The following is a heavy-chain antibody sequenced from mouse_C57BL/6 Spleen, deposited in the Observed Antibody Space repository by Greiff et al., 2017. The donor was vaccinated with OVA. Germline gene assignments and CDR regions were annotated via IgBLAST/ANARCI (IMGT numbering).Heavy chain of an antibody. J-gene: IGHJ2*01. CDR3: ARDDYDRFDY. D-gene: IGHD2-4*01. CDR1: GYTFTDYY. CDR2: IYPGSGNT. Sequence: VQLQESGAELVRPGASVKLSCKASGYTFTDYYINWVKQRPGQGLEWIARIYPGSGNTYYNEKFKGKATLTAEKSSSTAYMQLSSLTSEDSAVYFCARDDYDRFDYWGQGTTLTVSS. V-gene: IGHV1-76*01.